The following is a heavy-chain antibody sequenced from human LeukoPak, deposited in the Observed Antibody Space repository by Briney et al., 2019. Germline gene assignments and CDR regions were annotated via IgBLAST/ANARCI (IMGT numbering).Heavy chain of an antibody. CDR2: IWYDGTNK. V-gene: IGHV3-33*01. J-gene: IGHJ4*02. CDR3: ARNSVAGTGNY. CDR1: GFTFSSYG. Sequence: GGSLRLSCVASGFTFSSYGMHWVRQAPGKGLEWVAVIWYDGTNKYYADSVKGRFTISRDNSKNTVYLQMNSLRPEDTAVYYCARNSVAGTGNYWGQGTLVTVTS. D-gene: IGHD6-19*01.